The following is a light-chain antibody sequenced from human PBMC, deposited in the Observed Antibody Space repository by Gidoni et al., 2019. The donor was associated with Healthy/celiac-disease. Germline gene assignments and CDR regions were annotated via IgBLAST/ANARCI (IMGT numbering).Light chain of an antibody. J-gene: IGKJ5*01. V-gene: IGKV1-33*01. CDR1: QDISNY. CDR2: DAS. CDR3: QQYDHLPRGT. Sequence: DIQMTQSPSSLSASVGDRVTITCQASQDISNYLNWYQQKPGKAPKLLIYDASNLETGVPSRFSGSGSGTDFTFTIRSLQPEDIATYYCQQYDHLPRGTFGQGTRLEIK.